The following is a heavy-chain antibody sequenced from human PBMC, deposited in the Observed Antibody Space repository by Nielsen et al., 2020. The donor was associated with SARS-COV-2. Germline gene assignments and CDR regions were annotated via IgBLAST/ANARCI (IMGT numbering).Heavy chain of an antibody. J-gene: IGHJ6*03. Sequence: GESLKISCKGSGYSFTSHWITWVRQMPGKGLEWMGRIDPSDSYVDYSPSFQGHVAISADKSISTAYLQWSSLKASDTAMYYCARYASEYYYYYYMDVWGTGTTATVPS. CDR1: GYSFTSHW. V-gene: IGHV5-10-1*01. CDR2: IDPSDSYV. CDR3: ARYASEYYYYYYMDV. D-gene: IGHD2-2*01.